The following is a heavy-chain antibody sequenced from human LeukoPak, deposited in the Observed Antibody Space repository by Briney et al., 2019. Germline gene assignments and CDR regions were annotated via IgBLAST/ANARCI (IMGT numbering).Heavy chain of an antibody. J-gene: IGHJ5*02. V-gene: IGHV1-69*13. Sequence: SVKVSCKASGGTFSSYAISWVRQAPGQGLGWMGGIIPIFGTANYAQKFQGRVTITADESTSTAYMELSSLRSEDTAVYYCARDGTAILAYCGGDCYSWFDLWGQGTLVTVSS. CDR1: GGTFSSYA. CDR2: IIPIFGTA. D-gene: IGHD2-21*02. CDR3: ARDGTAILAYCGGDCYSWFDL.